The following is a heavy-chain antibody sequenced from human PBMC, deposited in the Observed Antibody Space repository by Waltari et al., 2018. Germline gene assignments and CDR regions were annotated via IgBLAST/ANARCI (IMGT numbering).Heavy chain of an antibody. D-gene: IGHD4-4*01. CDR3: ARGRDDYNPQPFDY. V-gene: IGHV3-11*06. CDR2: ISSNSRYT. Sequence: QVQLVESGGGMVRPGGSLSLACAASGFTFTATYMSWIRQAPGKGLGWVSFISSNSRYTNDADSVKGRFVISRDNTKNSLYLQMNSLRADDTAVYYCARGRDDYNPQPFDYWGPGTLVTVSP. J-gene: IGHJ4*02. CDR1: GFTFTATY.